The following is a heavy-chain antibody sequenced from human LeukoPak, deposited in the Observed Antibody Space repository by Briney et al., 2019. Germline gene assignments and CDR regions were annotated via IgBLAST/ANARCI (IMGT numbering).Heavy chain of an antibody. J-gene: IGHJ4*02. CDR3: ARGSPGGYDYDY. D-gene: IGHD5-12*01. CDR1: GYTFTSYY. Sequence: ASVKVSCKASGYTFTSYYMHWVRQAPGQGLEWMGIINPSGGSTSYAQKFQGRVTMTRDTSTSTVYMELSRLRSDDTAVYYCARGSPGGYDYDYWGQGTLVTVSS. CDR2: INPSGGST. V-gene: IGHV1-46*01.